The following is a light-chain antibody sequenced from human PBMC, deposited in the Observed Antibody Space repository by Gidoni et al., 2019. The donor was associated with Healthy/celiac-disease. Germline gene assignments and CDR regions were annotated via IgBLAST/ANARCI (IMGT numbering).Light chain of an antibody. V-gene: IGKV3-15*01. J-gene: IGKJ1*01. CDR3: QQYNNWPPRT. CDR1: QSVSSN. CDR2: GAS. Sequence: EIVMTQSPAPLSVSPGERATLSCRASQSVSSNLAWYQQKPGQAPRLLIYGASTRATGIPARFSGRGSGTEFTITISSLQYEDFAVYYCQQYNNWPPRTFGQGTKVEIK.